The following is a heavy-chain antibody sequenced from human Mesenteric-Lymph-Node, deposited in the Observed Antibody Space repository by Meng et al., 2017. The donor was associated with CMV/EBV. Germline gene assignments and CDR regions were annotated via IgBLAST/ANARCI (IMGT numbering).Heavy chain of an antibody. Sequence: GESLKISCAASGFTFSSYSLNWVRQAPGKGLEWIAHISFTGHSIYYADSVKGRFTISRDNSKNTLYLQMNSLRAEDTAVYDCARVLMRYIAEPYGMDVWGQGTTVTVSS. CDR1: GFTFSSYS. J-gene: IGHJ6*02. CDR2: ISFTGHSI. D-gene: IGHD6-13*01. V-gene: IGHV3-48*01. CDR3: ARVLMRYIAEPYGMDV.